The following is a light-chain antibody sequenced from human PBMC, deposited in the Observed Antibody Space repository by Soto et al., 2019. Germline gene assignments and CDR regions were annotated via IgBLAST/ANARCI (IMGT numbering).Light chain of an antibody. CDR2: DAS. Sequence: DIQITQSPSSLSASVGDRVTITCRASQSIDNKLARYQRKPGKAPKLLIYDASTLESGVPSTFDGSGFGTEFTLTISSLQPDDFATYYCQEYSDSSWTFGQGTKVDIK. CDR1: QSIDNK. J-gene: IGKJ1*01. V-gene: IGKV1-5*01. CDR3: QEYSDSSWT.